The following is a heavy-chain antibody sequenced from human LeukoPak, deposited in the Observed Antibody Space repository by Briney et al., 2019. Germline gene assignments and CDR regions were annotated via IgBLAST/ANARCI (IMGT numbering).Heavy chain of an antibody. Sequence: PRGSLRLSCAASGVTFKNAWMSWVRQAPGKGREWVGRIKSKAHGGTTDYAAPVKDRFTISRDDSKNTLYLQMNSLKTEDTAVYYCTTILFDYGDYFDYWGQGTLVTVSS. CDR1: GVTFKNAW. D-gene: IGHD4-17*01. J-gene: IGHJ4*02. CDR3: TTILFDYGDYFDY. V-gene: IGHV3-15*01. CDR2: IKSKAHGGTT.